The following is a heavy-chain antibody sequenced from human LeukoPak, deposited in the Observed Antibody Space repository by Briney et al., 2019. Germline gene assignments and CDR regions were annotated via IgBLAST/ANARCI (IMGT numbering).Heavy chain of an antibody. CDR2: MKEDGSEK. V-gene: IGHV3-7*03. D-gene: IGHD4/OR15-4a*01. J-gene: IGHJ4*01. Sequence: GGSLRLSCAASGFTFSDYWMNWVRQAPGKGLEWVANMKEDGSEKYCVDCVKGRFTISRDNAKNSLYLQMNSLRVEDTAVYYCAICPNYGASSDYLDHWGPGTLGTVSS. CDR1: GFTFSDYW. CDR3: AICPNYGASSDYLDH.